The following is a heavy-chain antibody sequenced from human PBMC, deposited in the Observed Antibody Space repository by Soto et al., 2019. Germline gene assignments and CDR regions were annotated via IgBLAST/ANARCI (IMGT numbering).Heavy chain of an antibody. D-gene: IGHD3-16*01. V-gene: IGHV1-18*01. CDR2: SSGYSGNT. Sequence: QGQLVQSGAEVKKPGASVKVSCKASDYIFRLFSISWVRQAPGQGLEWVGSSSGYSGNTKYAQKFQGRVTMTTDTYTNTAYMELRSLRSDDTDFYYCARDAFGHVDAFGLWGLGTMVTVSP. CDR3: ARDAFGHVDAFGL. CDR1: DYIFRLFS. J-gene: IGHJ3*01.